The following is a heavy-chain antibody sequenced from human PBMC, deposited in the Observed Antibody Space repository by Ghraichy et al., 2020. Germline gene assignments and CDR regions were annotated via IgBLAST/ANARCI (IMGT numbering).Heavy chain of an antibody. V-gene: IGHV1-24*01. CDR2: FDPEDGET. CDR1: GYTLTELS. J-gene: IGHJ4*02. D-gene: IGHD3-16*02. Sequence: ASVKVSCKVSGYTLTELSMHWVRQAPGKGLEWMGGFDPEDGETIYAQKFQGRVTMTEDTSTDTAYMELSSLRSEDTAVYYCATLGRDYDYVWGSYRYQEPFDYWGQGTLVTVSS. CDR3: ATLGRDYDYVWGSYRYQEPFDY.